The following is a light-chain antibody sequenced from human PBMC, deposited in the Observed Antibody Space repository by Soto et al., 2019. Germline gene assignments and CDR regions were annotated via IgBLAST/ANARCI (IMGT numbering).Light chain of an antibody. Sequence: QSALTQPASVSGSPGQSITISCTGNSSDVGSYNLVSWYQQHPGKAPKLMIYEGSKRPSGVSNRFSGSKSGNTASLTISGLQAEDEADYYCCSYAGSSNYVVFGGGTKLTVL. CDR3: CSYAGSSNYVV. J-gene: IGLJ2*01. V-gene: IGLV2-23*01. CDR2: EGS. CDR1: SSDVGSYNL.